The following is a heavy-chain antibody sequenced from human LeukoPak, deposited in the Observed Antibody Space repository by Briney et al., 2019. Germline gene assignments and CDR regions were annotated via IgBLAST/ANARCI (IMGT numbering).Heavy chain of an antibody. D-gene: IGHD6-13*01. CDR1: GYTFTTYY. CDR3: ARAPIAAAGTDFDY. Sequence: ASVRVSCTASGYTFTTYYMHWVRQTPGQGLEWMGIINPSGGSTSYAQKTQGRVTMTRDTSTSTVYMELSSLRSEDTAVYYCARAPIAAAGTDFDYWGQGTLVTVSS. CDR2: INPSGGST. V-gene: IGHV1-46*01. J-gene: IGHJ4*02.